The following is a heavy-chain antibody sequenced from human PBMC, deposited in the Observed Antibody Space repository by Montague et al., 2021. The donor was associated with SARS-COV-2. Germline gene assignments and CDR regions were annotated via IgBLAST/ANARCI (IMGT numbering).Heavy chain of an antibody. V-gene: IGHV4-39*01. CDR2: IYYSRST. CDR3: ARLGDILTGHYNWFDP. D-gene: IGHD3-9*01. CDR1: GGSISSSSYY. J-gene: IGHJ5*02. Sequence: SETLSLTCTVSGGSISSSSYYWGWIRQPPGKGLEWIGSIYYSRSTYYNPSLKSRVTISVDTSKNQFSLKLSSVTAADTAVYYCARLGDILTGHYNWFDPWGQGTLVTVSS.